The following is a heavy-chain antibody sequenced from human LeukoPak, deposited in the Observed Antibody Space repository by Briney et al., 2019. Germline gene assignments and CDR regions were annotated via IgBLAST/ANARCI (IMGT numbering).Heavy chain of an antibody. CDR3: ARDPLPGQWLVRGYNWFDP. CDR1: GFTFSSYS. J-gene: IGHJ5*02. V-gene: IGHV3-21*01. D-gene: IGHD6-19*01. CDR2: ISSSSSYI. Sequence: GGSLRLSFAASGFTFSSYSMNWVRQAPGKGLEWVSSISSSSSYIYYADSVKGRFTISRDNAKNSLYLQMNSLRAEDTAVYYCARDPLPGQWLVRGYNWFDPWGQGTLVTVSS.